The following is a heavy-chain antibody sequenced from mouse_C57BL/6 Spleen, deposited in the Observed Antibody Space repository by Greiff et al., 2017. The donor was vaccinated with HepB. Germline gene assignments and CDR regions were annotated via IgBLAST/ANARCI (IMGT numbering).Heavy chain of an antibody. Sequence: VQLQQSGAELVRPGASVTLSCKASGYTFTDYEMHWVKRTPVHGLEWIGAIDPETGGTAYNQKFKGKAILTADKSSSTAYMELRSLTSEDSAVYYCTREGYYYGSSHYFDYWGQGTTLTVSS. D-gene: IGHD1-1*01. CDR2: IDPETGGT. V-gene: IGHV1-15*01. CDR3: TREGYYYGSSHYFDY. CDR1: GYTFTDYE. J-gene: IGHJ2*01.